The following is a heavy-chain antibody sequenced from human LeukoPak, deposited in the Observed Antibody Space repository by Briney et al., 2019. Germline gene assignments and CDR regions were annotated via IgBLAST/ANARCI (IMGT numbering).Heavy chain of an antibody. J-gene: IGHJ4*02. CDR1: GGSISSGGYS. Sequence: PSETLSLTCAVSGGSISSGGYSWSWIRQPPGKGLEWIGYIYHSGSTYYNPSLKSRVTISVDRSKNQFSLKLSSVTAADTAVYYCARRQGNWHYFDYWGQGTLVTVSS. V-gene: IGHV4-30-2*01. CDR3: ARRQGNWHYFDY. CDR2: IYHSGST. D-gene: IGHD1-1*01.